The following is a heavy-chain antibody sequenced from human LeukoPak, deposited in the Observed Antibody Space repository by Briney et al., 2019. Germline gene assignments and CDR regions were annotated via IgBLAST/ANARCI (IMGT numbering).Heavy chain of an antibody. J-gene: IGHJ4*02. Sequence: GGSLRLSCAASGFTFSTFAMIWVRQPPGKGLEWVSSIFPSGGEIHYADSVRGRFTISRDNSKSTLSLQMNSLRAEDTAVYYCSRDRHCIGSTCYGLWGQGTRVTVSS. CDR3: SRDRHCIGSTCYGL. CDR1: GFTFSTFA. V-gene: IGHV3-23*01. CDR2: IFPSGGEI. D-gene: IGHD2-2*01.